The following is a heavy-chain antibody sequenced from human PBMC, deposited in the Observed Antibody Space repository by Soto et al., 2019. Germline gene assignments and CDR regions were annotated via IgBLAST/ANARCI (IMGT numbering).Heavy chain of an antibody. Sequence: PSETLSLTCTVSGGSISSCYWSWIRQPPGKGLEWIGYIYYSGSTNYNPSLKSRVTISVDTSKNQFSLKLSSVTAADTAVYYCARDRVVRLSDSSGWYAVSYYYGMDVWGQGTTVTVSS. V-gene: IGHV4-59*01. CDR1: GGSISSCY. CDR3: ARDRVVRLSDSSGWYAVSYYYGMDV. J-gene: IGHJ6*02. D-gene: IGHD6-19*01. CDR2: IYYSGST.